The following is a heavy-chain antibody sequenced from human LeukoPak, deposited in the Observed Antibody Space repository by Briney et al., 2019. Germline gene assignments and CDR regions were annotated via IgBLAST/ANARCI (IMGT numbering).Heavy chain of an antibody. CDR1: GFTFSSYA. V-gene: IGHV3-30*04. Sequence: GGSLRLSCAASGFTFSSYAMHWVRQAPGKRLEWVAVISYDGSNKYYADSVKSRFTISRDNSKNTLYLQMNSLRAEDTAVYYCARENGGWYKDRDWYFDLWGRGTLVTVSS. CDR3: ARENGGWYKDRDWYFDL. CDR2: ISYDGSNK. D-gene: IGHD6-19*01. J-gene: IGHJ2*01.